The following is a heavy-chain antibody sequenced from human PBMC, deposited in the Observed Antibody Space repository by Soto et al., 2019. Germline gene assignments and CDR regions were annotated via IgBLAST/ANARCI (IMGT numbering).Heavy chain of an antibody. V-gene: IGHV4-61*01. Sequence: SETLSLTCTVSGASVNSENYYWSWIRQPPGKGLEWIGYVYYSGSTNYNPSLKIRATISLDTYKNQFSLKMTSMTPADTAFYYCARGVLRLLQWFDPWGQGTLVTVS. J-gene: IGHJ5*02. CDR2: VYYSGST. D-gene: IGHD3-16*01. CDR3: ARGVLRLLQWFDP. CDR1: GASVNSENYY.